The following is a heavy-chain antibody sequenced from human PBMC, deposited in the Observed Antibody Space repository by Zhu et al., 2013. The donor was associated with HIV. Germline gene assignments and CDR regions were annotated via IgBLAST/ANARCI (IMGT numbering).Heavy chain of an antibody. Sequence: QVQLVQSGAEVRKPGASVKISCRASGYDFSSHGVNWVRQAPGQRLEWMGWINAANGNTKYSQKFQGRVSFTRDTSASSAYMELSSLTSEDTAVYYCARHRLRLFEKFFSASFSRIDYYGMDLWGQGTTVTVSS. CDR3: ARHRLRLFEKFFSASFSRIDYYGMDL. CDR1: GYDFSSHG. V-gene: IGHV1-3*01. J-gene: IGHJ6*02. CDR2: INAANGNT. D-gene: IGHD3-16*02.